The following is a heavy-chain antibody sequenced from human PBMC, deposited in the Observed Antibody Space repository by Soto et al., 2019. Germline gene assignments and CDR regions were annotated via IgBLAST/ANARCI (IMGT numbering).Heavy chain of an antibody. CDR1: GFTFNTYD. J-gene: IGHJ5*02. D-gene: IGHD2-21*01. V-gene: IGHV3-21*01. CDR3: VRSGTARLLRHSWFDT. CDR2: ITTSSAYI. Sequence: EVQLVESGGGLVKPGGSLRLSCAASGFTFNTYDMNWVRQAPGKGLEWVSSITTSSAYIYYADSLKGRITISRDNAKNSLFLKMNSLRAEDTVVYYCVRSGTARLLRHSWFDTWGQGTLVTVSS.